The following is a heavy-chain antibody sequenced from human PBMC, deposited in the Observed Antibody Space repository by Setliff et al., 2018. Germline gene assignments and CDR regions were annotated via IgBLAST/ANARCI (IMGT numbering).Heavy chain of an antibody. Sequence: SETLSLTCTVPGDSISSISYYWGWIRQPPGKGLEWIGTLYDSGSTYYNPSLKSRVTISVDTSKNQFSLKLSSVTAADTAVYYCAREYYDFWSGIPNWFDPWGQGTLVTVSS. CDR1: GDSISSISYY. CDR3: AREYYDFWSGIPNWFDP. J-gene: IGHJ5*02. D-gene: IGHD3-3*01. CDR2: LYDSGST. V-gene: IGHV4-39*01.